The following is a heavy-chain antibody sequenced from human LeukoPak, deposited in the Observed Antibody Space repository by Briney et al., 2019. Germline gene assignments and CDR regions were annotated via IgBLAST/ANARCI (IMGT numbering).Heavy chain of an antibody. Sequence: GGSLGLSCVASGFSFRNYAIHWVRQAPGKGLEYVSVINTDGRITYYADSVKGRFTISRDNSKNTVYLQMGSLRGEDMAVYYCTRDGGSFCDFDYWGQGALVTVSS. CDR1: GFSFRNYA. V-gene: IGHV3-64*02. CDR3: TRDGGSFCDFDY. J-gene: IGHJ4*02. CDR2: INTDGRIT. D-gene: IGHD1-26*01.